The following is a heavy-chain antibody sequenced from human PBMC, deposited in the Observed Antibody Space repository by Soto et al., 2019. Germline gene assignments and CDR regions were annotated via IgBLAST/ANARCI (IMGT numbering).Heavy chain of an antibody. CDR3: TRGRSDDYDILTGYSNFDY. J-gene: IGHJ4*02. CDR1: GFTFGDYA. D-gene: IGHD3-9*01. CDR2: IRSKAYGGTT. Sequence: GGSLRLSCTASGFTFGDYAMSWFRQAPGKGLEWVGFIRSKAYGGTTEYAASVKGRFTISRDDSKSIAYLQMNSLKTEDTAVYYCTRGRSDDYDILTGYSNFDYWGQGTLVTVSS. V-gene: IGHV3-49*03.